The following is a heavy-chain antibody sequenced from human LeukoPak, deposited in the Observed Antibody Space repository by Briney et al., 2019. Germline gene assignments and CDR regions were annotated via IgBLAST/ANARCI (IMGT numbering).Heavy chain of an antibody. CDR3: ARDVDSSGWYYFQH. CDR1: GFTFIRYA. CDR2: ISYDGSNK. D-gene: IGHD6-19*01. J-gene: IGHJ1*01. Sequence: GRSLRLSCAASGFTFIRYAMHWVRQAPGKGLEWVAVISYDGSNKYYADSVKGRFTISRDNSKNTLYLQMNSLRAEDTAVYYCARDVDSSGWYYFQHWGQGTLVTVSS. V-gene: IGHV3-30*04.